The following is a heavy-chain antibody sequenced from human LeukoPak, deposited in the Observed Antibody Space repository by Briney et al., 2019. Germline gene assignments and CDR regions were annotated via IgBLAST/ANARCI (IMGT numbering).Heavy chain of an antibody. CDR1: GYTFTSYD. CDR3: ARGRYSSSWPYYYYGMDV. CDR2: MNPNSGNT. D-gene: IGHD6-13*01. Sequence: ASVKVSCKASGYTFTSYDINWVRQATGQGLEWMGWMNPNSGNTGYAQKFQGRVTMTRNTSISTAYMELSSLRSEDTAVYYCARGRYSSSWPYYYYGMDVWGQGTTVTVSS. J-gene: IGHJ6*02. V-gene: IGHV1-8*01.